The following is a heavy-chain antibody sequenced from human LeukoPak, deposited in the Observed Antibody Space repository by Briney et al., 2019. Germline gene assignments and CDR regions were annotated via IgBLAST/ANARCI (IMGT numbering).Heavy chain of an antibody. Sequence: ETGGSLRLSCAASGFTFSSRGMHWVRQAPGKGLEGVAVISYDGSNKYYADSVKGRFTVSRDDSRNTVFLQMDSLRAEDTAVYYCAKDRSKTWSFDHWGQGTLVTVSS. V-gene: IGHV3-30*18. CDR1: GFTFSSRG. CDR2: ISYDGSNK. D-gene: IGHD2-2*01. CDR3: AKDRSKTWSFDH. J-gene: IGHJ4*02.